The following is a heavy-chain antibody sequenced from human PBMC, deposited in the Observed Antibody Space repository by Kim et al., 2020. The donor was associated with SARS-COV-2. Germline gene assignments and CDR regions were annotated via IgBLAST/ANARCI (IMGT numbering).Heavy chain of an antibody. D-gene: IGHD6-6*01. CDR2: ISSSGSTI. CDR1: GFNFSSYE. J-gene: IGHJ4*02. V-gene: IGHV3-48*03. Sequence: GGSLRLSCAASGFNFSSYEMNWVRQAPGKGLEWVSYISSSGSTIYYADSVKGRFTISRDNAKNSLYLQMNSLRAEDTAVYYCASDWPNIGARPDLDYWGQGTLVTVSS. CDR3: ASDWPNIGARPDLDY.